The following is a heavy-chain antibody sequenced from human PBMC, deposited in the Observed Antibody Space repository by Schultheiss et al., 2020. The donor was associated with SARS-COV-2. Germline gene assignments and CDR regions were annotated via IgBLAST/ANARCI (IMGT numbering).Heavy chain of an antibody. CDR3: AKAPAFLALKVGYAFDI. CDR1: GFTFSSYA. CDR2: ISYDGSNK. V-gene: IGHV3-30*07. J-gene: IGHJ3*02. D-gene: IGHD2-2*01. Sequence: GGSLRLSCAASGFTFSSYAMHWVRQAPGKGLEWVAVISYDGSNKYYADSVKGRFTISRDNSKNTLYLQMNSLRAEDTAVYYCAKAPAFLALKVGYAFDIWGQGTMVTVSS.